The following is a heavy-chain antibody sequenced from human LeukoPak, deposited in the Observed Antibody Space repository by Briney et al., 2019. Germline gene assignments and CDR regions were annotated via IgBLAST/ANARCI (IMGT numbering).Heavy chain of an antibody. CDR1: GFTFSGYG. Sequence: SGGSLRLSCAASGFTFSGYGMNWVRQAPGKGLEWVSGISGSGGSTYHADSVKGRFTISRDNSKNTLYLQMNSLRAENTAVYYCAKELDSSGYFDYWGQGTLVTVSS. CDR2: ISGSGGST. V-gene: IGHV3-23*01. J-gene: IGHJ4*02. D-gene: IGHD3-22*01. CDR3: AKELDSSGYFDY.